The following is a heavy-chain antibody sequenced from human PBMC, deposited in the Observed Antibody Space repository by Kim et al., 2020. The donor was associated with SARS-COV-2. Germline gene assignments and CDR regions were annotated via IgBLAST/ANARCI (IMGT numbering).Heavy chain of an antibody. J-gene: IGHJ3*02. V-gene: IGHV5-10-1*01. D-gene: IGHD5-18*01. CDR3: ASVDTAELNFGAFDI. CDR2: IDPSDSYT. Sequence: GESLKISCKGSGYSFTSYWISWVRQMPGKGLEWMGRIDPSDSYTNYSPSFQGHVTISADKSISTAYLQWSSLKASDTAMYYCASVDTAELNFGAFDIWGQGTMVTVSS. CDR1: GYSFTSYW.